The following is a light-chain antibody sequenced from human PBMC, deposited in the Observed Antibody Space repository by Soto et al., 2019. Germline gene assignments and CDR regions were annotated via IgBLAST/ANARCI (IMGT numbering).Light chain of an antibody. Sequence: SYELTQPPSVSVSPGQTASITSSGDKLGDKYACWYQQKPGQSPVLVIYHDSKRPSGIPERFSGSNSGNTASLTVSGTQAMDEADYYCQAWDSSTDVVFGGGTKLTVL. CDR1: KLGDKY. J-gene: IGLJ2*01. CDR3: QAWDSSTDVV. CDR2: HDS. V-gene: IGLV3-1*01.